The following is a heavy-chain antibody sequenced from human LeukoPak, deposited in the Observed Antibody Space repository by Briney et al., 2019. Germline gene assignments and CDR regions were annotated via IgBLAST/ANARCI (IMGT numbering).Heavy chain of an antibody. CDR2: ISWNSGSI. CDR1: GFTFDDYA. D-gene: IGHD6-13*01. CDR3: AKESQQLVVDY. V-gene: IGHV3-9*01. J-gene: IGHJ4*02. Sequence: GGSLRLSCAASGFTFDDYAMHWVRQAPGKGLEWVSGISWNSGSIGYADSVKGRFTISRDNAKNSLYLQMNSLRAEHTALYYCAKESQQLVVDYWGQGTLVTVSS.